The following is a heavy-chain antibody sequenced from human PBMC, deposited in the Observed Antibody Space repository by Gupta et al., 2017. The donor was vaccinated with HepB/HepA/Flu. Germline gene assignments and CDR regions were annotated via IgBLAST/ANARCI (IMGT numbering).Heavy chain of an antibody. Sequence: QVQLQQWGAGLLKPSETLSLTCAVYGGSFSGYYWSWIRPPPGKGLEWIGEINHSGSTNYNPSLKSRVTISVDTSKNQFSLKLSSVTAADTAVYYCARGGGGYCTNGVCPMDVWGKGTTVTVSS. CDR3: ARGGGGYCTNGVCPMDV. CDR1: GGSFSGYY. CDR2: INHSGST. D-gene: IGHD2-8*01. J-gene: IGHJ6*03. V-gene: IGHV4-34*01.